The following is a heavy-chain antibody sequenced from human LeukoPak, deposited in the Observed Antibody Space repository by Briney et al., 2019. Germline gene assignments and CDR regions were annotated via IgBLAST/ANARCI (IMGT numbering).Heavy chain of an antibody. J-gene: IGHJ3*02. CDR1: GGSFDGYY. CDR3: ARHLTGERAFDI. D-gene: IGHD7-27*01. CDR2: VNHSGRA. V-gene: IGHV4-34*01. Sequence: SETLSLTCAVYGGSFDGYYWSWIPQPPGKGLEWIGEVNHSGRANCHPSLKSRATITADPSKNQFSLKVTSVTAAQTATYYCARHLTGERAFDIWGEGTLVTVS.